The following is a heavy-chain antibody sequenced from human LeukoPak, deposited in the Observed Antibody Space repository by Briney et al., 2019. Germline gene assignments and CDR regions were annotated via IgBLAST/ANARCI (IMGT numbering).Heavy chain of an antibody. J-gene: IGHJ4*02. D-gene: IGHD3-10*01. CDR3: ARGYYCGSGRFRPFDY. CDR1: GFTFDDYG. V-gene: IGHV3-20*04. Sequence: PGGSLRLSCAASGFTFDDYGMSWVRQAPGKGLEWVSGINWNGGSTGYADSVKGRFTISRDNAKNSLYLQMNSLRAEDTALYYCARGYYCGSGRFRPFDYWGQGTLVTVSS. CDR2: INWNGGST.